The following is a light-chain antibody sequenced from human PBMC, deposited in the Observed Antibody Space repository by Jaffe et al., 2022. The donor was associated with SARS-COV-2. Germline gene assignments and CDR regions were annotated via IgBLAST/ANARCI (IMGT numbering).Light chain of an antibody. V-gene: IGKV3-15*01. CDR1: QSVTND. J-gene: IGKJ1*01. Sequence: EIVMTQSPATLSVSPGERATLSCRASQSVTNDLAWYQQRPGQAPRLLVYRASTRATGLVPRFSGSGSGTEFTLTISSLQSEDFAVYYCQQYNDWPHTFGQGTKVEI. CDR2: RAS. CDR3: QQYNDWPHT.